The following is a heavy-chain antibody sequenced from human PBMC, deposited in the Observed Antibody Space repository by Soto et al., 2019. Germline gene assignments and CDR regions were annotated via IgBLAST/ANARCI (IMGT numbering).Heavy chain of an antibody. CDR1: GFTFSSYG. V-gene: IGHV3-33*01. Sequence: QVQLVESGGGVVQPGRSLRLSCAASGFTFSSYGMHWVRQAPGKGLEWVAVIWYDGSNKYYADSVKGRFTISRDNSKNTLYLQMNSLGAEDTAVYYCARGASGSYRRGGYYFDYWGQGTLVTVSS. CDR2: IWYDGSNK. J-gene: IGHJ4*02. CDR3: ARGASGSYRRGGYYFDY. D-gene: IGHD1-26*01.